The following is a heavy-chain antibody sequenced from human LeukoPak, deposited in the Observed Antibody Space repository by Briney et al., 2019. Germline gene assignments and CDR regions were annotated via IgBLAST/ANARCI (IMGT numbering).Heavy chain of an antibody. CDR3: ARYCSGGSCYPQGAVDY. CDR1: GYSFTSYW. CDR2: IYPGDSDT. V-gene: IGHV5-51*01. J-gene: IGHJ4*02. Sequence: GESLKISCKGSGYSFTSYWIGWVRQMPGKGLEWMGIIYPGDSDTRYSPSFQGQVTISADKSISTAYLQWSSLEASDTATYYCARYCSGGSCYPQGAVDYWGQGTLVTVSS. D-gene: IGHD2-15*01.